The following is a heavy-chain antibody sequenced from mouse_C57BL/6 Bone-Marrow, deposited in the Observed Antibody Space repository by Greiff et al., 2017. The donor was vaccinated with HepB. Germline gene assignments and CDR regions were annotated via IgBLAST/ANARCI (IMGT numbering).Heavy chain of an antibody. V-gene: IGHV7-1*01. Sequence: EVKVVESGGGLVQSGRSLRLSCATSGFTFSDFYMEWVRQAPGKGLEWIAASRNKANDYTTEYSASVKGRFIVSRDTSQSILYLQMNALRAEDTAIYYCARDARGGYSNWYFDVWGTGTTVTVSS. CDR1: GFTFSDFY. J-gene: IGHJ1*03. D-gene: IGHD2-3*01. CDR3: ARDARGGYSNWYFDV. CDR2: SRNKANDYTT.